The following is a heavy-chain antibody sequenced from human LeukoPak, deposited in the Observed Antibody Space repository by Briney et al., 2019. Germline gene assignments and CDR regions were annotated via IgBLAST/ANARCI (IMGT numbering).Heavy chain of an antibody. J-gene: IGHJ3*02. D-gene: IGHD2-15*01. Sequence: PGGSLRLSCAASGFTFSSYEMNWVRQAPGKGLEWVSYISSSGSTIYYADSVKGRFTISRDNAKNSLYLQMNSLRAEDTAVYYCARDRDCDVGYCSGRAFDIWGQGTMVTVSS. V-gene: IGHV3-48*03. CDR1: GFTFSSYE. CDR3: ARDRDCDVGYCSGRAFDI. CDR2: ISSSGSTI.